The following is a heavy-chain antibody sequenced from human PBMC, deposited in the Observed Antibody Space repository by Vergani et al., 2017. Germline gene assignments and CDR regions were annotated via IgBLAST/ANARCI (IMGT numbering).Heavy chain of an antibody. CDR3: ARDGITMVREPYYFDY. CDR1: GGSISSYY. D-gene: IGHD3-10*01. Sequence: QVQLQESGPGLVKPSETLSLTCTVSGGSISSYYWSWIRQPPGKGLEWIGYIYYSGSTYYNPSLKSRVTISVDTSKNQFSLKLSSVTAADTAVYYCARDGITMVREPYYFDYWGQGTLVTVSS. V-gene: IGHV4-59*12. J-gene: IGHJ4*02. CDR2: IYYSGST.